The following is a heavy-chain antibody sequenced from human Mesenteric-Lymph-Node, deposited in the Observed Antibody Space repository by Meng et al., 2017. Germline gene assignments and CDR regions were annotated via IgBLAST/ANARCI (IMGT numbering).Heavy chain of an antibody. Sequence: AQLVQSGGEVKNPWASVKVSCKASGYTFTNYGITWVRQAPGQGLEWMGWISAYNGNTNYAQTLQGRLTMTTDTSTSTAYMELRSLRSDDTAVYYCARVEVGITSGDYWGQGTLVTVS. V-gene: IGHV1-18*01. CDR1: GYTFTNYG. D-gene: IGHD1-26*01. J-gene: IGHJ4*02. CDR3: ARVEVGITSGDY. CDR2: ISAYNGNT.